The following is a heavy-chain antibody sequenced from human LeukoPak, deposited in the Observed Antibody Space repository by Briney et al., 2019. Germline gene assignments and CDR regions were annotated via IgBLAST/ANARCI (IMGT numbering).Heavy chain of an antibody. J-gene: IGHJ4*02. V-gene: IGHV3-23*01. CDR2: ISGSGGST. CDR1: RFTFNNYA. D-gene: IGHD3-22*01. CDR3: AKGQAVIDY. Sequence: GGSLTLSCAVSRFTFNNYALRWVRPAPGKGLEWVSTISGSGGSTDYADSVKGRFTISRDNSKNTLYLQMNSLRAEDTAVNYCAKGQAVIDYWGQGTLVTVS.